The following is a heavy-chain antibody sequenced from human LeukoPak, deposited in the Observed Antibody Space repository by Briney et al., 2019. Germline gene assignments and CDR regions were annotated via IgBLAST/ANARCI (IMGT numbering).Heavy chain of an antibody. CDR2: IIPILGIA. Sequence: SVKVSCKASEGTFSSYAISWVRQAPGQGLEWMGRIIPILGIANYVQKFQGRVTITADKSTSTAYMELSSLRSEDTAVYYCASAKLWFGELPDYWGQGTLVTVSS. CDR3: ASAKLWFGELPDY. J-gene: IGHJ4*02. D-gene: IGHD3-10*01. V-gene: IGHV1-69*04. CDR1: EGTFSSYA.